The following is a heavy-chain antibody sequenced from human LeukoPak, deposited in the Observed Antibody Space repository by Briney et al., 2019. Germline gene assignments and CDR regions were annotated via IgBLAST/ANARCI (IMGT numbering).Heavy chain of an antibody. CDR3: ADYRKPQGLDY. CDR2: FSGSGDKT. V-gene: IGHV3-23*01. D-gene: IGHD1-14*01. Sequence: GGSLRLSCAASGFTVSNYAMNWVRQAPGKGLQWVSGFSGSGDKTYYADSVKGRFTISRDNSKNTLYLQMNSLRVEDTAVYYCADYRKPQGLDYWGQGTLVTVSS. CDR1: GFTVSNYA. J-gene: IGHJ4*02.